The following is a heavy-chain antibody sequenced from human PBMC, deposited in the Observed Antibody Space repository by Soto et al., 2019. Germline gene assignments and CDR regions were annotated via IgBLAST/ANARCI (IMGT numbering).Heavy chain of an antibody. J-gene: IGHJ4*02. V-gene: IGHV1-18*01. D-gene: IGHD2-2*01. CDR2: ISAYNGNT. CDR3: ARAVYCSSTSCPRGVDY. Sequence: GASVKVSCKASGYTFTSYGISWVRQAPGQGLEWMGWISAYNGNTNYAQKLQGRVTMTTDTSTGTAYMELRSLRSDDTAVYYCARAVYCSSTSCPRGVDYWGQGTLVTVSS. CDR1: GYTFTSYG.